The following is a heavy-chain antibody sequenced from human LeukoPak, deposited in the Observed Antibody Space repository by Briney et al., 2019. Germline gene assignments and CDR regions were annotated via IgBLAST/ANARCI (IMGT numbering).Heavy chain of an antibody. J-gene: IGHJ5*02. CDR1: GGSISSSSYY. D-gene: IGHD3-22*01. CDR3: ARPLPYYDSSGYPNNWFDP. V-gene: IGHV4-39*01. CDR2: IYYSGST. Sequence: SETLSLTCTVSGGSISSSSYYWGWIRQPPGKGLEWIGSIYYSGSTYYNPSLKSRVTISVDTSKNQFSLKLSSVTAADTAVYYCARPLPYYDSSGYPNNWFDPWGQGTPVTVSS.